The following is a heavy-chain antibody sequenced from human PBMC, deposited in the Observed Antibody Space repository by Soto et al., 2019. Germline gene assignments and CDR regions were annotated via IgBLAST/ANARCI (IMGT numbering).Heavy chain of an antibody. CDR2: ISYDGSNK. J-gene: IGHJ5*02. V-gene: IGHV3-30*18. CDR3: AKADVPAVDP. D-gene: IGHD2-2*01. Sequence: GGSLRLSCAASGFTFSSYGMHWVRQAPGKGLEWVAVISYDGSNKYYADSVKGRFTISRDNSKNTLYLQMNSLRAEDTAVYYCAKADVPAVDPWGQGTLVTVSS. CDR1: GFTFSSYG.